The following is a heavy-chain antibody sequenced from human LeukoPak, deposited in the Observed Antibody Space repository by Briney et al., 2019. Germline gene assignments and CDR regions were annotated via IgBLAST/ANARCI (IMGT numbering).Heavy chain of an antibody. Sequence: GGSLRLSCAASGFTFSSYNLNWVRQAPGKGLEWVSCISSSSSTKYYADSVKGRFTISRDNAKNSLYLQMNSLRAEDTAVYYCASTVNYWGQGTLVTVSS. V-gene: IGHV3-48*04. CDR3: ASTVNY. CDR1: GFTFSSYN. J-gene: IGHJ4*02. CDR2: ISSSSSTK.